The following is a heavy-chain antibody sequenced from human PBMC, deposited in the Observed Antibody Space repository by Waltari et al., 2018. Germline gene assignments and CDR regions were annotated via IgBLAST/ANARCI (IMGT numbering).Heavy chain of an antibody. J-gene: IGHJ5*02. CDR2: INPSGGST. CDR1: GYTFTSYY. V-gene: IGHV1-46*01. D-gene: IGHD6-25*01. Sequence: QVQLVQSGAEVKKPGASVKVSCKASGYTFTSYYMHWVRQAPGQGLEWMGIINPSGGSTSYAQKFPGRGAMTSAPSRSTVYMGVRSVRSEDTAGYYCARDRIAAVGSPPRNWFDPWGQGTLVTVSS. CDR3: ARDRIAAVGSPPRNWFDP.